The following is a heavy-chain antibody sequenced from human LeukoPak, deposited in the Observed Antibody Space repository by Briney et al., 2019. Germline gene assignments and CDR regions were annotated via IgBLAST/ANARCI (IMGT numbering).Heavy chain of an antibody. CDR2: ISGSGGDT. CDR1: GFTFNNYA. V-gene: IGHV3-23*01. D-gene: IGHD3-22*01. CDR3: ARDRRYYYDSSTQMDY. Sequence: GGSLRLSCAASGFTFNNYALSWVRQAPGKGLEWVSAISGSGGDTYYAGSVKGRFTISRDNSKNTLYLQMNSLRAEDTAVYYCARDRRYYYDSSTQMDYWGQGTLVTVSS. J-gene: IGHJ4*02.